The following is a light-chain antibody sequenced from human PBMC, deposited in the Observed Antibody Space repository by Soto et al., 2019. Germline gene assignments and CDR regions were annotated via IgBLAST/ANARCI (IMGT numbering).Light chain of an antibody. Sequence: QSLLTQPASVSGSPGQSITISCTGTSSDVGSYNIVYCYQQHPDKAPKLMIYEGSKRPSGVSNRCSGSKSGNTASLTISGLQAEDEADYYCCSYAGSSTYVFGAGTKSPS. V-gene: IGLV2-23*01. J-gene: IGLJ1*01. CDR2: EGS. CDR1: SSDVGSYNI. CDR3: CSYAGSSTYV.